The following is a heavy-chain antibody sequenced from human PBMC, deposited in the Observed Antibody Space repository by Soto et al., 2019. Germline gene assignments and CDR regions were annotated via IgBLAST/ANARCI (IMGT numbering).Heavy chain of an antibody. V-gene: IGHV4-39*01. D-gene: IGHD3-10*01. CDR3: ARLRGGGHLWFGELLPFDGY. CDR1: GGSISSSSYY. CDR2: IYYRGST. Sequence: QLQLQESGPGLVKPSETLSLTCTVSGGSISSSSYYWGWIRQPPGKGLERIGSIYYRGSTYYNPSLKSRVTLSVDTSKNQFSLKLSSVTAADTAVYYCARLRGGGHLWFGELLPFDGYWGQGTLVTVSS. J-gene: IGHJ4*02.